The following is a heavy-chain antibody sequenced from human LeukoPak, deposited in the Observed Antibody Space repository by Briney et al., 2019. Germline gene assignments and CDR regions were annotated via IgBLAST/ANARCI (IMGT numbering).Heavy chain of an antibody. D-gene: IGHD6-19*01. J-gene: IGHJ4*02. CDR1: GFTFTNAW. CDR2: ISSSSSTI. V-gene: IGHV3-48*02. CDR3: ASTGSGWYEGIYYFDY. Sequence: GGSLRLSCAASGFTFTNAWMSWVRQAPGKGLEWVSYISSSSSTIYYTDSVKGRFTISRDNAKNSLYLQMNSLRDEDTAVYYCASTGSGWYEGIYYFDYWGQGTLVTVSS.